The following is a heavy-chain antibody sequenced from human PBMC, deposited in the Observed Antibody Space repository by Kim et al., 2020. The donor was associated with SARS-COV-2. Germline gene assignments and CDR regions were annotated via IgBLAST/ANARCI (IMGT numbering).Heavy chain of an antibody. CDR1: GFTFDDYG. CDR2: ITWNSATA. V-gene: IGHV3-20*01. J-gene: IGHJ5*01. D-gene: IGHD3-22*01. CDR3: ARDAYYNSTGYYGLDS. Sequence: GGSLRLSCAASGFTFDDYGMSWVRQVPGKGLEWVSCITWNSATAAYADSVKGRFTISRDNAKNSLYLQMNSLRDEDTALYHCARDAYYNSTGYYGLDSWGQGTLVTVSS.